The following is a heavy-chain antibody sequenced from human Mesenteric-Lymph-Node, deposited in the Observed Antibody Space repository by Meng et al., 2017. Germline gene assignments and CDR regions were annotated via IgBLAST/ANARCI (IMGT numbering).Heavy chain of an antibody. CDR3: AAELGIAHNWYFDL. V-gene: IGHV3-48*03. D-gene: IGHD7-27*01. Sequence: GGSLRLSCAASGFTFSSYEMNWVRQAPGKGLEWVSYISSSGPTIYYADSVKGRFTISRDNAKNSLFLQMNSLRAEDTAVYYCAAELGIAHNWYFDLWGRGTLVTVSS. CDR2: ISSSGPTI. J-gene: IGHJ2*01. CDR1: GFTFSSYE.